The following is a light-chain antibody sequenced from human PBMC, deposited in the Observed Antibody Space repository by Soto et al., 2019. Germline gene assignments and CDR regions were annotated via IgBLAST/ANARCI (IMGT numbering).Light chain of an antibody. J-gene: IGLJ1*01. V-gene: IGLV2-11*01. CDR1: SSDVGGYNF. CDR2: DVS. Sequence: QSARSQPRSVSGSPGQSVTMSCSGTSSDVGGYNFVSWYQQHPGKAPKLMIYDVSKRPSGVPDRFSGSKSGNTASLTISGLQAEDEADYYCCSYAGSYTWVFGTGTKVTVL. CDR3: CSYAGSYTWV.